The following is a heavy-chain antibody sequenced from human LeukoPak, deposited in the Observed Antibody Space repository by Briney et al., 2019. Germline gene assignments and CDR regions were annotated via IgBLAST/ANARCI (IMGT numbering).Heavy chain of an antibody. Sequence: GGSLRLSCAASGFTFSNLPMSWVRQAPGKGLDWVSAISGPGGSTCYAESVKDRFTISRDNSKNTLYLQMSSLRAEDTAVYYCGPTLGYNYYMDVWGKGTTVTVSS. CDR2: ISGPGGST. V-gene: IGHV3-23*01. D-gene: IGHD3-10*01. CDR1: GFTFSNLP. CDR3: GPTLGYNYYMDV. J-gene: IGHJ6*03.